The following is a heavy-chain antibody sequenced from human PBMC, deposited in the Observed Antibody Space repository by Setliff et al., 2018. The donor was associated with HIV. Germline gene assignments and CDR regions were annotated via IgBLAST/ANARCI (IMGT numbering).Heavy chain of an antibody. CDR2: IISMFGTA. CDR1: GFTFTNYA. D-gene: IGHD3-10*01. J-gene: IGHJ3*02. V-gene: IGHV1-69*13. CDR3: ARDREAEGDAFDI. Sequence: EASVKVSCKTSGFTFTNYAIHWVRQAPGQGLEWMGGIISMFGTANYAQKFQGRVTITADESTNTAYMELSSLRSEDTAVYYCARDREAEGDAFDIWGQGTMVTVSS.